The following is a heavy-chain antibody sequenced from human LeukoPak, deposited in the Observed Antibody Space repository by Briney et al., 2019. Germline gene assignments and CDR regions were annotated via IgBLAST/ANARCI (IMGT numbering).Heavy chain of an antibody. CDR2: IKQDGSEK. Sequence: GGSLRLSCAASGFTFSSYSMNWVRQAPGKGLEWVANIKQDGSEKYYVDSVKGRFTIPRDNAKNSLYLQMNSLRAEDTAVYYCARDLVDYDFWSGPSWGQGTLVTVSS. D-gene: IGHD3-3*01. CDR1: GFTFSSYS. J-gene: IGHJ5*02. CDR3: ARDLVDYDFWSGPS. V-gene: IGHV3-7*01.